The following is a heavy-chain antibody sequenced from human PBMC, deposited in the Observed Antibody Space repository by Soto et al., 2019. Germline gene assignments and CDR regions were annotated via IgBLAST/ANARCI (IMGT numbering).Heavy chain of an antibody. CDR3: ERGDSSGYYPYDY. J-gene: IGHJ4*02. Sequence: GGSLRLSCAASGFTVSSNYMSWVRQAPGKGLEWVSVIYSGGSTYYADSVKGRFTISRDNSKNTLYLQMNSLRAEDTAVYYCERGDSSGYYPYDYWGQGTLVTVSS. D-gene: IGHD3-22*01. V-gene: IGHV3-53*01. CDR2: IYSGGST. CDR1: GFTVSSNY.